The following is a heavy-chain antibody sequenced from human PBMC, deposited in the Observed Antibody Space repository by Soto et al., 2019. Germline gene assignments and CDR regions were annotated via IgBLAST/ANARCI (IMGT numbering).Heavy chain of an antibody. V-gene: IGHV1-69*13. D-gene: IGHD3-3*02. CDR2: IMPIFRTP. Sequence: QVQLEQSGAEVKKPGSSVKVSCKASGGTFSTSAISWVRQAPGQGLEWMGGIMPIFRTPDYAQKFQGRVTITADESTSTAYMELSGLRSDDTAVYYCARDKDRQQLGGNYYYMVDVWGQGTTVTVSS. J-gene: IGHJ6*02. CDR3: ARDKDRQQLGGNYYYMVDV. CDR1: GGTFSTSA.